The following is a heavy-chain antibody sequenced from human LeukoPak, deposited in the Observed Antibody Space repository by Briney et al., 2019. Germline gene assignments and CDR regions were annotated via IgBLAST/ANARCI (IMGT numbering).Heavy chain of an antibody. CDR3: ARYSSGWYYFDY. CDR1: GFTFSSYS. J-gene: IGHJ4*02. D-gene: IGHD6-19*01. CDR2: ISSSSSYI. V-gene: IGHV3-21*04. Sequence: GGSLRLSCAASGFTFSSYSMNWVRQAPGKGLEWVSSISSSSSYIYYADSVKGRFTISRDNAKNSLYLQVNSLRAEDTAVYYCARYSSGWYYFDYWGQGTLVTVSS.